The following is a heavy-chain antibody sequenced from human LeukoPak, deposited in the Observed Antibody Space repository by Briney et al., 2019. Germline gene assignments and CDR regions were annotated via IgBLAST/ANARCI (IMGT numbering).Heavy chain of an antibody. J-gene: IGHJ4*02. CDR1: GFTPSTSW. Sequence: GGSLRLSCTASGFTPSTSWMSWVRQAPGRGLEWVASIKQDGSQKYYVDSVKGRFTISRDNAKSSMWLQMNSLRDEDTAVYYCARDQTPFYWGQGSLVTVSS. D-gene: IGHD2-15*01. V-gene: IGHV3-7*01. CDR2: IKQDGSQK. CDR3: ARDQTPFY.